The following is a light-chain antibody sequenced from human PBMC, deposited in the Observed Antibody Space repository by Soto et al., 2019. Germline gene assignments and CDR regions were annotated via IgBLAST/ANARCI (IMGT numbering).Light chain of an antibody. Sequence: DIQMTQSQSSLSASVGDRVTITCQASQDISKYVNWYQQKTGTAPKXLIYDGSNVQLGVPSRFSVSESGTDFTLNINRLRPEDSATDEGQQFHSQPLTFGGGTKVDIK. CDR3: QQFHSQPLT. CDR2: DGS. J-gene: IGKJ4*01. CDR1: QDISKY. V-gene: IGKV1-33*01.